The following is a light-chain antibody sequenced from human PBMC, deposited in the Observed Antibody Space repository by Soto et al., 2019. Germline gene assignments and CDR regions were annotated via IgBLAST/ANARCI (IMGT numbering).Light chain of an antibody. CDR3: QQYNNWPLT. V-gene: IGKV3-15*01. CDR1: QSVATN. Sequence: EIVMTQSPATLSVSPGERATLSCRASQSVATNLAWYQHKPGQAPRLLIYGTSTRATGIPARFSGSVSGTEFTLTITGLQSEDFTVYYCQQYNNWPLTFGGGTKVEIK. CDR2: GTS. J-gene: IGKJ4*01.